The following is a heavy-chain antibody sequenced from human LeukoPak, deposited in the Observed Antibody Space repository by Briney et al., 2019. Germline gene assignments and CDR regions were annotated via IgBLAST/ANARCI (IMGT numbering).Heavy chain of an antibody. CDR2: INHSGST. D-gene: IGHD1-26*01. Sequence: SETLSLTCAVYGGSFSGYYWSWIRQPPGKGLEWIGEINHSGSTNYNPSLKSRVPISVDTSKNQFSLKLSSVTAADTAVYYCARGRGTQSDYWGQGTLVTVSS. J-gene: IGHJ4*02. V-gene: IGHV4-34*01. CDR1: GGSFSGYY. CDR3: ARGRGTQSDY.